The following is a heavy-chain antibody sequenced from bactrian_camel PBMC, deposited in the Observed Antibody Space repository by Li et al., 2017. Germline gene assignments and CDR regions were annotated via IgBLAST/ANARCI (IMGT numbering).Heavy chain of an antibody. CDR2: IQSGSEIT. V-gene: IGHV3S25*01. CDR1: GFTFSTTW. Sequence: QLVESGGGLVQPGGSLRLSCAASGFTFSTTWMNWVRQAPGKGLEWVSTIQSGSEITYYSDSVKGRFSVSRDNSKNTVYLQINSVTPEDAAVYYCVRSSYSLWGQGTQVTVS. CDR3: VRSSYSL. J-gene: IGHJ4*01.